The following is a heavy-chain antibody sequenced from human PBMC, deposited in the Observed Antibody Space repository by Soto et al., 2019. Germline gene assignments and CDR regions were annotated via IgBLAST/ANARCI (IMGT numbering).Heavy chain of an antibody. V-gene: IGHV3-23*01. D-gene: IGHD6-19*01. Sequence: GGSPRLSCAASGFTFVSYGMTWVRQAPGKGLEWVSAITGGGGVTYYADSVKGRFTISRDNSKNTLYLEMNSLRAEDTAVYYCAKDLGGWPFYFDSWGQGTLVTVSS. CDR1: GFTFVSYG. J-gene: IGHJ4*02. CDR2: ITGGGGVT. CDR3: AKDLGGWPFYFDS.